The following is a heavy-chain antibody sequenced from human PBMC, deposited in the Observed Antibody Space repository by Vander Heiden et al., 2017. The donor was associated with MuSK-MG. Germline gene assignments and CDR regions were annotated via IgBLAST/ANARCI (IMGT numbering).Heavy chain of an antibody. CDR3: ARLPKGVLPYYYYYMDV. D-gene: IGHD3-10*01. V-gene: IGHV4-39*01. CDR2: IYYSGST. Sequence: QLQLQESGPGLVKPSETLSLTCTVPGGSISSISDYWGWIRQPAGKGLEWIGSIYYSGSTYYNPSLKSRVTISVDTSKNQFSLKLSSVTAADTAVYYCARLPKGVLPYYYYYMDVWGKGTTVTVSS. J-gene: IGHJ6*03. CDR1: GGSISSISDY.